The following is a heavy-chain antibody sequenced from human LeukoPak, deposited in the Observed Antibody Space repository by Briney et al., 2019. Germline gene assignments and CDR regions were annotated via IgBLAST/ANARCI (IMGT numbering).Heavy chain of an antibody. CDR3: AITDFYGSGSYYTELDY. D-gene: IGHD3-10*01. Sequence: ASVKVSCKASGYTFTGYYMHWVRQAPGQGLEWMGWINPNSGGTNYAQKFQGRVTMTRDTSISTAYMELSRLSSDDTAVYYCAITDFYGSGSYYTELDYWGQGTLVTVSS. CDR2: INPNSGGT. J-gene: IGHJ4*02. CDR1: GYTFTGYY. V-gene: IGHV1-2*02.